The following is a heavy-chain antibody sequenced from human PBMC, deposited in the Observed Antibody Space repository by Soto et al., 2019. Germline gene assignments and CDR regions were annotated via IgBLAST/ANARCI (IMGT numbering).Heavy chain of an antibody. CDR2: ISSSGSTI. J-gene: IGHJ6*02. V-gene: IGHV3-48*03. CDR1: GFTFSSYE. D-gene: IGHD6-6*01. Sequence: VQLVESGGGVVQPGRSLRLSCAASGFTFSSYEMNWVRQAPGKGLEWVSYISSSGSTIYYADSVKGRFTISRDNAKNSLYLQMNSLRAEDTAVYYCARDKQLGDRDYYYYGMDVWGQGTTVTVSS. CDR3: ARDKQLGDRDYYYYGMDV.